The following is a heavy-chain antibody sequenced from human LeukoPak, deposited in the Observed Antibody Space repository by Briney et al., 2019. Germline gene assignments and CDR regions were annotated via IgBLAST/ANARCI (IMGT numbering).Heavy chain of an antibody. Sequence: ASVTVSCKASRYIFTSYGINWVGQAPGRGLEWMGWISGYNGNTNYPQKLQGRVTMTTDTSTSTAYMELRSLRSDDTAVYYCARDCSGGSCHFDYWGRGTLVTVSS. CDR3: ARDCSGGSCHFDY. V-gene: IGHV1-18*01. CDR1: RYIFTSYG. D-gene: IGHD2-15*01. CDR2: ISGYNGNT. J-gene: IGHJ4*02.